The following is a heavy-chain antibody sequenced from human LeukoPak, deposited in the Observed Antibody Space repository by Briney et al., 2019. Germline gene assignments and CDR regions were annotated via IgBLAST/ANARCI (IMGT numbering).Heavy chain of an antibody. V-gene: IGHV1-69*10. CDR2: IIPIFGIA. CDR3: AREEYQLLLGLYYGMDV. J-gene: IGHJ6*02. Sequence: ASVKVSCKASGVTFSSYAISWVRQAPGQGLEWMGGIIPIFGIANYAQKFQGRVTITADKSTSTAYMELSSLRSEDTAAYYCAREEYQLLLGLYYGMDVWGQGTTVTVSS. D-gene: IGHD2-2*01. CDR1: GVTFSSYA.